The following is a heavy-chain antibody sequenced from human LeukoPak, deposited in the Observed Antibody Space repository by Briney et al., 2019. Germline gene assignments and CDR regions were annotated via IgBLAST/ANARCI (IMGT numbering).Heavy chain of an antibody. Sequence: PGGSLRLSCAVSGFTFSSYAMHWVRQAPGKGLEWVAVISFDESNKYYADSVKGRFTISRDNSKNTLYLQMNSLRAEDTAVYYCARGGIAVAGTDYWGQGTLVTVSS. CDR3: ARGGIAVAGTDY. CDR2: ISFDESNK. CDR1: GFTFSSYA. V-gene: IGHV3-30*04. D-gene: IGHD6-19*01. J-gene: IGHJ4*02.